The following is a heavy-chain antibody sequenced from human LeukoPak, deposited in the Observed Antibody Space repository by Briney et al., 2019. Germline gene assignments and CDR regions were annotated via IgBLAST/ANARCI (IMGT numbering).Heavy chain of an antibody. CDR1: GYPFTTWE. CDR2: VHPNGGNT. J-gene: IGHJ5*02. V-gene: IGHV1-8*01. Sequence: ASVKVSCKTSGYPFTTWEINWVRQAAGQGLEWMGWVHPNGGNTAYAQKFQGRVTMTRDTSIGTAYMELSGLTSDDTAVYFCARGPRNDPWGQGTLVTVSS. D-gene: IGHD1-14*01. CDR3: ARGPRNDP.